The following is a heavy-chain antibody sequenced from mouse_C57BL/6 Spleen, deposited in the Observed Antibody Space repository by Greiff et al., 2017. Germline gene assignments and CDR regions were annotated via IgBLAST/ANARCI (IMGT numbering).Heavy chain of an antibody. D-gene: IGHD1-1*01. J-gene: IGHJ2*01. CDR2: ISSGSSTI. CDR1: GFTFSDYG. V-gene: IGHV5-17*01. CDR3: ARGGFTTVVGLDY. Sequence: EVQLVESGGGLVKPGGSLKLSCAASGFTFSDYGMHWVRQAPEKGLGWVAYISSGSSTIYYADTGKGRFTISRDNAKNTLFLQMTSLRSEDTAMYYCARGGFTTVVGLDYWGQGTTLTVSS.